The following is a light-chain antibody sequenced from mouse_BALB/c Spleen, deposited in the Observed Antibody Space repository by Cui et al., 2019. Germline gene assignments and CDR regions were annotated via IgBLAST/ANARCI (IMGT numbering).Light chain of an antibody. V-gene: IGKV14-100*01. Sequence: DILMTQSSSFMSVFLGDTVTITCHASQGISSNIGWLQQKPGKSFKGLIYHGTNLEDGVPARFSGSGSGADYSLAISSLESEDFADYYCVQYAQFPPTFGAGTKLELK. CDR3: VQYAQFPPT. CDR2: HGT. CDR1: QGISSN. J-gene: IGKJ5*01.